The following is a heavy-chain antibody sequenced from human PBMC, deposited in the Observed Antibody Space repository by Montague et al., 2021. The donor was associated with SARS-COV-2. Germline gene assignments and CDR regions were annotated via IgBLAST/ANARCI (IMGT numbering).Heavy chain of an antibody. V-gene: IGHV3-23*01. D-gene: IGHD6-13*01. CDR3: AKGARIAAAGNFRYFDL. CDR1: GFTFSRYA. Sequence: SLRLSCAASGFTFSRYAMSLFRQDPGKGLEWVSAISGSGGSTYYADSVKGRFTISRDNSKNTLYLQMNSLRAEDTAVYYCAKGARIAAAGNFRYFDLWGRGTLVTVSS. CDR2: ISGSGGST. J-gene: IGHJ2*01.